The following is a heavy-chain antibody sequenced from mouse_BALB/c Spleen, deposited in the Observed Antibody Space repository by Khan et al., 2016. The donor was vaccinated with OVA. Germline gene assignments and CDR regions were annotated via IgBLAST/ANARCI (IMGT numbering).Heavy chain of an antibody. CDR2: IGSGGDYT. Sequence: EVELVESGGDLVEPGGSLKLSCAASGFTFSTYSMSWVHQTPDKRLEWVATIGSGGDYTYYPAIVKGRFSISRDNAKNTLYLQMSGLKSEDTAMYYCASHLTGSFAYWGQGTMVAVSA. CDR1: GFTFSTYS. CDR3: ASHLTGSFAY. V-gene: IGHV5-6*01. D-gene: IGHD4-1*01. J-gene: IGHJ3*01.